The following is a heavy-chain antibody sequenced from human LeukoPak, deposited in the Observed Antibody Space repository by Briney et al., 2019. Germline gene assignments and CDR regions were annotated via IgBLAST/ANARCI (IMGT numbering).Heavy chain of an antibody. D-gene: IGHD2-2*01. CDR3: ATRVGYYFDY. V-gene: IGHV3-30*02. CDR1: GFTFSSYG. CDR2: IRYDGSNK. Sequence: PGGSMRLSCAASGFTFSSYGMHWVRQAPGRGVEWVAFIRYDGSNKYYADSVKGRFTISRDNSKNTLYLQMNSLRAEDTAVYYCATRVGYYFDYWGQGTLVTVSS. J-gene: IGHJ4*02.